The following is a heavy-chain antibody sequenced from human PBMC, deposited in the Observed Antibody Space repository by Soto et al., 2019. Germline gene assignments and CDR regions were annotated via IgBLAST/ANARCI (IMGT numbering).Heavy chain of an antibody. J-gene: IGHJ4*02. D-gene: IGHD3-16*01. CDR2: VYHSGSS. CDR3: ATILYGCNAFDY. CDR1: GAPISSYH. Sequence: PSETLSLTCSVPGAPISSYHWSWIRQPPGKGPEWIGYVYHSGSSNYNPSLKSRVSMSIDTSKNQRSLRLSSVTAADTAIYYCATILYGCNAFDYWRQGTLVTVSS. V-gene: IGHV4-59*01.